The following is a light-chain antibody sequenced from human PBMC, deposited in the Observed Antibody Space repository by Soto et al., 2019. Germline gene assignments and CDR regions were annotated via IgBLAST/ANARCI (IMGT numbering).Light chain of an antibody. CDR2: NSY. J-gene: IGLJ1*01. CDR1: SSNIGSKT. CDR3: AEWDASLNGYV. Sequence: QLVLTQPPSASGTPGQRVTISCSGSSSNIGSKTVNWYQQLPGTVPKLLIYNSYQRPSGVPDRFSGSKSGTSASLAISGLQSEDEADYYCAEWDASLNGYVFGAGTKVTVL. V-gene: IGLV1-44*01.